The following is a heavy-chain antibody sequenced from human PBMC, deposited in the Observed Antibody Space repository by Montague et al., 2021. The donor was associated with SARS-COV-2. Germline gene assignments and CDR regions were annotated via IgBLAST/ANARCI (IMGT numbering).Heavy chain of an antibody. Sequence: CAISGDSVFRLRLRSDWHTQDLQSPRERVGGTYFRSKWYSDYAPSVRGRLTVNPDASKNEFSLELNYVTPEDTAVYYCVRYSGWFYFDFWGQGTLVTVSS. CDR3: VRYSGWFYFDF. D-gene: IGHD6-19*01. CDR1: GDSVFRLRLR. J-gene: IGHJ4*02. CDR2: TYFRSKWYS. V-gene: IGHV6-1*01.